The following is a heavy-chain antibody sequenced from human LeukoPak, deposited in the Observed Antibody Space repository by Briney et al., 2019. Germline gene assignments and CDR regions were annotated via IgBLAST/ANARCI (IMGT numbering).Heavy chain of an antibody. CDR2: IYNSGST. CDR3: ARGMVRGVIRRFGESMYNWFDP. J-gene: IGHJ5*02. V-gene: IGHV4-4*07. Sequence: SETLSLTCTVSGGPISSYYWIWIRQPAGKALEWIGRIYNSGSTIYNPSLKSRVTMSVDTSKNQFSLKLSSVTAADTAVYYCARGMVRGVIRRFGESMYNWFDPWGQGTLVTVSS. D-gene: IGHD3-10*01. CDR1: GGPISSYY.